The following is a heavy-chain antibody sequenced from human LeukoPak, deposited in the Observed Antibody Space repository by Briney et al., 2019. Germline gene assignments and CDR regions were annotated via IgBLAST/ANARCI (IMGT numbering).Heavy chain of an antibody. CDR3: AAYSSGWSTKDY. CDR2: IKQDGSEK. V-gene: IGHV3-7*03. J-gene: IGHJ4*02. CDR1: GCTFSSYW. D-gene: IGHD6-19*01. Sequence: SGGSLRLSCAASGCTFSSYWMSWVRQAPGKGLEWVANIKQDGSEKYYVDSVKGRFTISRDNAKNSLYLQMNSLRAEDTAVYYCAAYSSGWSTKDYWGQGTLVTVSS.